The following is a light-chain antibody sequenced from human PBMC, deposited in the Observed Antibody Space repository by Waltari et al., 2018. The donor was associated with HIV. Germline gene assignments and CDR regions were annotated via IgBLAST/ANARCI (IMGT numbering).Light chain of an antibody. CDR1: STNIGSNF. Sequence: QSVMTQPPSASETPGQRVTISCSGTSTNIGSNFVYWYRPPPGTAPKLLIYGNNQRPSGVPDRFSGSRSGTSASLAISGLRSEDEADYYCAAWDDSLGGLWVFGGGTKLTVL. CDR3: AAWDDSLGGLWV. J-gene: IGLJ3*02. CDR2: GNN. V-gene: IGLV1-47*01.